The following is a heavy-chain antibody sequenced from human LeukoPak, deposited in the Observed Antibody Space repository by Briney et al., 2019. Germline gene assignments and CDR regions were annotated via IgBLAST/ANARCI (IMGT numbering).Heavy chain of an antibody. D-gene: IGHD7-27*01. V-gene: IGHV4-61*02. Sequence: SQTLSLTCTVSGGSISSGSYYWSWIRQPAGKGLEWIGRIYTSGSTNYNPSLKSRVTISVDTSKNQFSLKLSCVTAADTAVYYCARGRTGDSPSHYYYYMDVWGKGTTVTVSS. CDR3: ARGRTGDSPSHYYYYMDV. J-gene: IGHJ6*03. CDR1: GGSISSGSYY. CDR2: IYTSGST.